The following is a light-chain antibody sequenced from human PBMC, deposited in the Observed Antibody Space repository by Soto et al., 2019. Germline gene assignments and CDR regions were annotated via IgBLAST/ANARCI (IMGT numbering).Light chain of an antibody. V-gene: IGKV3-20*01. CDR2: GAS. J-gene: IGKJ5*01. CDR1: QSVSSSF. CDR3: QQSDGSPIT. Sequence: EIVLTQSPGTLSLSPGERATLSCRASQSVSSSFLAWYQQHPGQPPRLLIDGASSRATGIPDMFSGRGAGTDFTLTISRLEPEYFAMYYRQQSDGSPITFGQGTRLEIK.